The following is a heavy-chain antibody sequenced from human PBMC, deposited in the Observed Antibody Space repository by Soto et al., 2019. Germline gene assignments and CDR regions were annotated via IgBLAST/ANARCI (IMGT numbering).Heavy chain of an antibody. J-gene: IGHJ5*02. CDR3: ARGSLKLYH. CDR2: IYSGGST. V-gene: IGHV3-53*01. CDR1: GFTVSDDY. Sequence: GGSLRLSCAASGFTVSDDYMSWVRQAPGKGLEWVSVIYSGGSTYYAGSVKGRFTISRDNSKNTLHLQMNSLRAEDTAVYYCARGSLKLYHWGQGTLVTSPQ. D-gene: IGHD6-19*01.